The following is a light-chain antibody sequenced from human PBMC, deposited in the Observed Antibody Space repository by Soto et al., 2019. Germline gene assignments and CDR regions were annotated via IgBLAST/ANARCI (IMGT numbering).Light chain of an antibody. J-gene: IGLJ2*01. V-gene: IGLV2-14*01. Sequence: QSVLTQPASVSGSPGQSITISCTGTSSDVGGYNYVSWYQQHPGKAPKLMIYDVSNRPSGVSNRFSGSKSGNTASLTISGLQAEDEADYYCSSYTSSSTLVFGGGTQLPS. CDR2: DVS. CDR1: SSDVGGYNY. CDR3: SSYTSSSTLV.